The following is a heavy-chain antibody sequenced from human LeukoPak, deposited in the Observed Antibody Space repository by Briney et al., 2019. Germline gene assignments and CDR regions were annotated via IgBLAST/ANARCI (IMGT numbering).Heavy chain of an antibody. D-gene: IGHD1-26*01. CDR1: GGSISSGDYY. J-gene: IGHJ4*02. Sequence: SQTLSLACTVSGGSISSGDYYWSWIRQPPRKGLEWIGYTYYSGSTYYNPSLKSRVTISVDTSKNQFSLKLSSVTAADTAVYYCARVMVGATSYFDYWGQGTLVTVSS. V-gene: IGHV4-30-4*01. CDR3: ARVMVGATSYFDY. CDR2: TYYSGST.